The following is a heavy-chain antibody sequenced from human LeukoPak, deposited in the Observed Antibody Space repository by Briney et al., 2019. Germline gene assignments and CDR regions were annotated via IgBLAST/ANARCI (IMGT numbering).Heavy chain of an antibody. CDR1: GFTFSSNY. D-gene: IGHD6-19*01. Sequence: GGSLRLSCAASGFTFSSNYMSWVRQAPGKGLEWVSVIYSGGSTYYADSVKGRFTISRDNSKNTLYLQMNSLRAEDTAVYYCAREGYSSGWLYYFDYWGQGTLVTVSS. V-gene: IGHV3-53*01. CDR2: IYSGGST. CDR3: AREGYSSGWLYYFDY. J-gene: IGHJ4*02.